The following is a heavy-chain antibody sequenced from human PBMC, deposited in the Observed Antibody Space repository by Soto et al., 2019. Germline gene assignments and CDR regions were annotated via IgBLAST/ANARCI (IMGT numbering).Heavy chain of an antibody. CDR1: GFTFSPYG. Sequence: QMQLVESGGGVVQPGTSLRVSCAASGFTFSPYGIHWVRQAPGKGLEWVAVISYDGGIKLYADSVRDRFAISRDNSKDTLYLQMNTLGPDDTAVYYCAKLPWGFNYYDRSEYRATDNDAFDIWGQGTMVTVSS. V-gene: IGHV3-30*18. J-gene: IGHJ3*02. CDR2: ISYDGGIK. D-gene: IGHD3-22*01. CDR3: AKLPWGFNYYDRSEYRATDNDAFDI.